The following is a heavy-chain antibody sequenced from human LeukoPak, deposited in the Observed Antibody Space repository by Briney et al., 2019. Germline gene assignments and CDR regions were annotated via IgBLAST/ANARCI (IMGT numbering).Heavy chain of an antibody. V-gene: IGHV1-69*13. Sequence: GASVKVSCKASGGTFNSYAISWVRQAPGQGLEWMGGIIPIFGTANYAQKFQGRVTITADESTSTAYMELSSLRSEDTAVYYCAREAGYSGSYYGYFDYWGQGTLVTVSS. D-gene: IGHD1-26*01. CDR3: AREAGYSGSYYGYFDY. CDR2: IIPIFGTA. CDR1: GGTFNSYA. J-gene: IGHJ4*02.